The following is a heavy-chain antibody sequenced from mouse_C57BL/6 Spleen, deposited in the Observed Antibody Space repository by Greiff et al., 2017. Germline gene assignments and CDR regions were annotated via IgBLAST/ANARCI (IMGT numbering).Heavy chain of an antibody. CDR3: ARVTGTGGDYFDY. J-gene: IGHJ2*01. Sequence: EVKLEESGGGLVKPGGSLKLSCAASGFTFSSYAMSWVRQTPEKRLEWVATISDGGSYTYYPDNVQGRFTISRDNAKNNLYLQMSHLKSEDTAMYYGARVTGTGGDYFDYWGQGTTLTVSS. D-gene: IGHD4-1*01. CDR2: ISDGGSYT. V-gene: IGHV5-4*03. CDR1: GFTFSSYA.